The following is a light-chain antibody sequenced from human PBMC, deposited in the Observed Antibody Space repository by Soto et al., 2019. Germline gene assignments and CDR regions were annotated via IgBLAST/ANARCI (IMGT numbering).Light chain of an antibody. J-gene: IGLJ1*01. CDR1: TGAVTSGYF. CDR3: LLYYGGGYV. V-gene: IGLV7-43*01. Sequence: QTVVTQEPSLTVSPGGTVTLTCASSTGAVTSGYFPNWFQQKPGQAPRALIYGTSNKHSWTPARFSGSLLGGKAALTLSGVQPEDEAEYYCLLYYGGGYVFGTGTQLTVL. CDR2: GTS.